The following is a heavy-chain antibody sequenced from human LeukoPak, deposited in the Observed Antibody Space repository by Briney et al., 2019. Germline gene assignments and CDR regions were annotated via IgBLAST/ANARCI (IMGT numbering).Heavy chain of an antibody. J-gene: IGHJ4*02. CDR1: GSTFSSYA. D-gene: IGHD4-23*01. CDR3: AKESTSVVTPFDY. CDR2: ISSNGGST. Sequence: GGSLRLSCAASGSTFSSYAMSWVRQAPGKGLEWVSAISSNGGSTYYADSVKGRFTLSRDNSKNTLYLQMNSLRAEDTAVYYCAKESTSVVTPFDYWGQGTLVTVSS. V-gene: IGHV3-23*01.